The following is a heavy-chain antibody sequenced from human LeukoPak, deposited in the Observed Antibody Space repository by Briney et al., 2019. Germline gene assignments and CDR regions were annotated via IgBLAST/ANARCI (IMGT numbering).Heavy chain of an antibody. CDR2: IYYSGST. CDR1: GGSISSYY. CDR3: AKDISPPKITIFGVVTDAFDI. V-gene: IGHV4-59*01. D-gene: IGHD3-3*01. Sequence: SETLSLTCTVSGGSISSYYWSWIRQPPGKGLEWIGYIYYSGSTNYNPSLKSRVTISVDTSKNQFSLKLSSVTAADTAVYYCAKDISPPKITIFGVVTDAFDIWGQGTMVTVSS. J-gene: IGHJ3*02.